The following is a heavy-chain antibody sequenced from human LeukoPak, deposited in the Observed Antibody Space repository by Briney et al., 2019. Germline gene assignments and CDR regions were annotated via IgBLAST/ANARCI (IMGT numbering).Heavy chain of an antibody. CDR1: GFTFSSYG. Sequence: GGSLRLPCAASGFTFSSYGMHWVRQAPGKGLEWVAVIWYDGSNKYYADSVKGRFTISRDNSKNTLYLQMNSLRAEDTAVYYCAKERSITGDFDYWGQGTLVTVSS. CDR2: IWYDGSNK. CDR3: AKERSITGDFDY. D-gene: IGHD1-20*01. J-gene: IGHJ4*02. V-gene: IGHV3-33*06.